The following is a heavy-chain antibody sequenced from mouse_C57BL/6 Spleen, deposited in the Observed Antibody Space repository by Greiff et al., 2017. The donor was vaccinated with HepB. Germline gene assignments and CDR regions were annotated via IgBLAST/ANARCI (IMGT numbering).Heavy chain of an antibody. CDR3: TRSGYYYGSSSPPFDY. D-gene: IGHD1-1*01. Sequence: EVQLQQSGTVLARPGASVKMSCKTSGYTFTSYWMHWVKQRPGQGLEWIGAIYPGNSDTSYNQKFKGKAKLTAVTSASTAYMELSSLTNEDSAVYYCTRSGYYYGSSSPPFDYWGQGTTLTVSS. CDR1: GYTFTSYW. J-gene: IGHJ2*01. CDR2: IYPGNSDT. V-gene: IGHV1-5*01.